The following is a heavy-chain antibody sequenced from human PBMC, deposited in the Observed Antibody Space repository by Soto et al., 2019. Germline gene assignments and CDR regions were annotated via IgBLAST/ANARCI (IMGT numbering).Heavy chain of an antibody. V-gene: IGHV1-18*01. CDR2: ISAYNGNT. CDR1: GYTFTSYG. Sequence: ASVKVSCKASGYTFTSYGISWVRQAPGQGLEWMGWISAYNGNTNYAQKLQGRVTMTTDTSTSTAYMELRSLRSDDTAVYYCARYRSSWSYYYYYGMDVWGQGTTVTV. D-gene: IGHD6-13*01. CDR3: ARYRSSWSYYYYYGMDV. J-gene: IGHJ6*02.